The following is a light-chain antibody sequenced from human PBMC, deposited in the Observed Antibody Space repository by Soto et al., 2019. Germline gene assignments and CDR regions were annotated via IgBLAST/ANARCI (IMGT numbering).Light chain of an antibody. CDR3: QQYNNWPLT. J-gene: IGKJ5*01. Sequence: EILMPQYPATLSVYSWERATLFRRASQSVSSNLAWYQQKPGQAPRLLIYGASTRATGIPARFSGSGSGTEFTLTISSLQSEDFAVYYCQQYNNWPLTFGQGTRPAI. CDR2: GAS. V-gene: IGKV3-15*01. CDR1: QSVSSN.